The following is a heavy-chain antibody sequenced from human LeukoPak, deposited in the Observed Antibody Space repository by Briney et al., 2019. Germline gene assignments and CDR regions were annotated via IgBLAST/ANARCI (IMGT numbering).Heavy chain of an antibody. D-gene: IGHD3-22*01. CDR1: GGSISSYY. V-gene: IGHV4-59*01. Sequence: PSETLSLTCTVSGGSISSYYWSWIRQPPGKGLEWIGYIYYSGSTNYNPSLKSRVTISVDTSKNQFSLKLSSVTAADTAVYYCARVYYDSSGYYYYYMDVWGKGTTVTISS. CDR2: IYYSGST. J-gene: IGHJ6*03. CDR3: ARVYYDSSGYYYYYMDV.